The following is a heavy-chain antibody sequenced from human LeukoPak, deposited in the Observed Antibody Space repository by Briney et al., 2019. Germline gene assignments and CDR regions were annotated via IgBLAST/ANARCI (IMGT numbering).Heavy chain of an antibody. CDR1: GFXFSSYE. CDR2: ISTSGNTR. V-gene: IGHV3-48*03. J-gene: IGHJ4*02. Sequence: GGSLRLSCAASGFXFSSYEINWVRQAPGKGLEWVSYISTSGNTRYYADSVKGRFTISRDNAKNSLYLQMNSLRVEDTAVYYCARELSGTTSYYFDYWGRGIVVTVSS. D-gene: IGHD1-7*01. CDR3: ARELSGTTSYYFDY.